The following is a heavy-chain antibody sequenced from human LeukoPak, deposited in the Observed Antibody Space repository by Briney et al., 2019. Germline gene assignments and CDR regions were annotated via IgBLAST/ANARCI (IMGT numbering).Heavy chain of an antibody. CDR1: GYTFTGYY. CDR2: INPNSGGT. CDR3: ARVDWHFRFDP. Sequence: ASVKVSCKASGYTFTGYYMHWVRQAPGQGREWMGWINPNSGGTNYAQKFQCRVTMTRDTSISTAYMELSRLRSDDTAVYYCARVDWHFRFDPWGQGTLVTVSS. V-gene: IGHV1-2*02. D-gene: IGHD3-3*02. J-gene: IGHJ5*02.